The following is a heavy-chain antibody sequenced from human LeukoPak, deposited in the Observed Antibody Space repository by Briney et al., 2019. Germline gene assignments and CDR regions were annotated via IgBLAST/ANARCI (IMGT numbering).Heavy chain of an antibody. CDR3: ATAPLWFGESYFDC. D-gene: IGHD3-10*01. CDR1: GYSFTSYW. V-gene: IGHV5-51*01. CDR2: IYPGDSDT. J-gene: IGHJ4*02. Sequence: KTGESLKISCKGSGYSFTSYWIGWVRQMPGKGLEWMGIIYPGDSDTRYSPSFQGQVTISADKSISTAYLQWSSLKVSDTAMYYCATAPLWFGESYFDCWGQGTLVTVSS.